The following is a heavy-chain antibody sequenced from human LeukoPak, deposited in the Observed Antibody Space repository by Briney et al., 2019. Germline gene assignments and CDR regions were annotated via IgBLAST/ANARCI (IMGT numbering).Heavy chain of an antibody. CDR1: GGSISSGGHY. CDR2: IYYRGTT. D-gene: IGHD4-23*01. CDR3: ARGADYGGNSVPFDY. V-gene: IGHV4-31*03. J-gene: IGHJ4*02. Sequence: SETLSLTCTVSGGSISSGGHYWGWIRQQPGKGLEWIGYIYYRGTTYYNPSLKSRVSISLDTSKNQVSLKLTSVTATDTAVYYCARGADYGGNSVPFDYWGQGTLVTVSS.